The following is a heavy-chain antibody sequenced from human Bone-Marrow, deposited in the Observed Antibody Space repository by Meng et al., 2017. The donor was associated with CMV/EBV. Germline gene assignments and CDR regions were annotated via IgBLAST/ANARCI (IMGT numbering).Heavy chain of an antibody. CDR2: IYYSGST. J-gene: IGHJ5*02. CDR1: GGSISSSSYY. V-gene: IGHV4-39*01. Sequence: SETLSLSCTVSGGSISSSSYYWGWVRQPPGKGLEWIGSIYYSGSTYYNPSLKSRVTISVDTSKNQFSLKLSSGTAADTAVYYCARYNIVVVPAAIYNWFDPWGQGTLVTVSS. CDR3: ARYNIVVVPAAIYNWFDP. D-gene: IGHD2-2*02.